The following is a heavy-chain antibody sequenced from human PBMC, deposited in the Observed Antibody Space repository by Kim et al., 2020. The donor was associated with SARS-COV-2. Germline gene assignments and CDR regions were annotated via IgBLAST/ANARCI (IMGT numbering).Heavy chain of an antibody. J-gene: IGHJ4*02. CDR1: GGSFSGYY. Sequence: SETLSLTCAVYGGSFSGYYWSWIRQPPGKGLEWIGEINHSGSTNYNPSLKSRVTISVDTSKNQFSLKLSSVTAADTAVYYCARGQHTYYDFWSGYLMFFRAYFDYWGQGTLVTVSS. V-gene: IGHV4-34*01. CDR3: ARGQHTYYDFWSGYLMFFRAYFDY. D-gene: IGHD3-3*01. CDR2: INHSGST.